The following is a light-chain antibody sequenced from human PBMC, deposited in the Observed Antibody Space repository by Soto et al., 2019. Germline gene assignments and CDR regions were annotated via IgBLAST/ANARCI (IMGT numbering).Light chain of an antibody. CDR3: HQYVHWPPGA. CDR1: QTVSSS. J-gene: IGKJ1*01. V-gene: IGKV3-15*01. Sequence: EIVVTQSPATLSVSPGERVTLSCGASQTVSSSLAWYQQRPGQAPRLLIYDTSTRAAGIAARFSGSGSGTEFTLTISSLQSEDSAVYYCHQYVHWPPGAFGQGTTVEIK. CDR2: DTS.